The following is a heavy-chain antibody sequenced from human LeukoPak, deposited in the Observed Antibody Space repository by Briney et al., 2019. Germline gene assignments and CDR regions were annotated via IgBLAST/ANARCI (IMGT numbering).Heavy chain of an antibody. Sequence: GGSLRLSCAASGFTFSSYGMSWVRHAPGKGLEWVSAISGSGGSTYYADSVKGRFTISRDNSKNTLYLQMNSLRAEDTAVYYCAKDRDGYNYFDVDYWGQGTLVTVSS. J-gene: IGHJ4*02. V-gene: IGHV3-23*01. CDR2: ISGSGGST. D-gene: IGHD5-24*01. CDR3: AKDRDGYNYFDVDY. CDR1: GFTFSSYG.